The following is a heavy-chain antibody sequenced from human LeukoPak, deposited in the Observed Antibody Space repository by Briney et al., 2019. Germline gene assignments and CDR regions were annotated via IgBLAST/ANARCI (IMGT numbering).Heavy chain of an antibody. V-gene: IGHV1-2*02. J-gene: IGHJ6*03. CDR3: ATAPDCSGGSCYPEDYYYYYMDV. Sequence: ASVKVSCKASGYTFTGYYMHWVRQAPGQGLEWMGWINPNSGGTNYAQKFQGRVTITTDESTSTAYMELSSLRPEDTAVYYCATAPDCSGGSCYPEDYYYYYMDVWGKGTTVTVSS. CDR2: INPNSGGT. CDR1: GYTFTGYY. D-gene: IGHD2-15*01.